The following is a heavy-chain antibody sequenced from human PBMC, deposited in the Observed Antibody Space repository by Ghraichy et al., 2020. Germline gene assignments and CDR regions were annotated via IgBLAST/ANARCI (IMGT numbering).Heavy chain of an antibody. J-gene: IGHJ4*02. CDR1: GFTFSSYA. CDR2: ISGAGDRI. Sequence: GSLRLSCAASGFTFSSYAMSWVRHSPGKGLEWVSAISGAGDRIYYVDSVKGRFTISRDKSKDTLYLQKNSLRVDDTAVYFCARDTGWLHRSWGQGTLVTVSS. CDR3: ARDTGWLHRS. V-gene: IGHV3-23*01. D-gene: IGHD5-24*01.